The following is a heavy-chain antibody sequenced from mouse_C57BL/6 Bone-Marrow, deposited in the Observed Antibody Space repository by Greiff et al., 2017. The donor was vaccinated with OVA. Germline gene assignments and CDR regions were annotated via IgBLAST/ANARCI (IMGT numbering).Heavy chain of an antibody. CDR1: GYSFTDYN. D-gene: IGHD2-3*01. J-gene: IGHJ2*01. Sequence: EVQLQQSGPELVQPRAPAKISSTASGYSFTDYNIDWVKQTNGKSLEWIGVINPNYGTTSYNHKFKGMATLTVDQASSTAYMQLNSLTSMDAAVYNCARGGGWLLQDYWGQGTTLTVSS. CDR3: ARGGGWLLQDY. CDR2: INPNYGTT. V-gene: IGHV1-39*01.